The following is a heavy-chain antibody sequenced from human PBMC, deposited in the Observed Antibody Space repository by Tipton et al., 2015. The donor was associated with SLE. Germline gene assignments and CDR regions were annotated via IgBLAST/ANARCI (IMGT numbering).Heavy chain of an antibody. D-gene: IGHD3-9*01. J-gene: IGHJ1*01. CDR3: AREYDILTPLQH. CDR1: DDSITNYY. CDR2: VYYSGST. V-gene: IGHV4-59*01. Sequence: TLSLTCTVSDDSITNYYWNWIRQPPGKGLEWIGYVYYSGSTNYNPSLKSRATISVDKSKNQFSLRLSSVTAADTAVYYCAREYDILTPLQHWGQGTLVTVSS.